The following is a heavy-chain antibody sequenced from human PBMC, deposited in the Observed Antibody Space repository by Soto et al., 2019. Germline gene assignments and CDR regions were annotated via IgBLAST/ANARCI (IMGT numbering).Heavy chain of an antibody. D-gene: IGHD1-26*01. Sequence: QVQLVESGGGVVQPGRSLRLSCVASGFTRSGHGMHWVRQAPGKGLEWVPVITYDGSEIHYSDSVKGRFTISRDTSKNMVYLLMNSLKTEDTAMYYCAREQGYGYYRVADYWGQGTLVTVSS. CDR1: GFTRSGHG. CDR3: AREQGYGYYRVADY. CDR2: ITYDGSEI. J-gene: IGHJ4*02. V-gene: IGHV3-30*03.